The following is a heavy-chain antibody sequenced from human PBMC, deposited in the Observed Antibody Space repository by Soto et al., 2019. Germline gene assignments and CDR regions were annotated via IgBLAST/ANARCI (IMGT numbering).Heavy chain of an antibody. D-gene: IGHD1-26*01. CDR1: GYIFTTYA. CDR2: INGDNGNT. J-gene: IGHJ4*02. CDR3: ASGRENFDY. Sequence: QVQLVQSGAEVKKPGASVKVSCKASGYIFTTYAIHWVRQAPGQMLEWMGWINGDNGNTKYSQRFEDRVTLTGDTSANTVYMEVSSLTSEDTAVYFCASGRENFDYWGQGTLVTVSS. V-gene: IGHV1-3*01.